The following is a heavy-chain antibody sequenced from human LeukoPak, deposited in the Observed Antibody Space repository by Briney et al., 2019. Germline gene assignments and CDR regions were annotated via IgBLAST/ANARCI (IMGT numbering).Heavy chain of an antibody. CDR2: IYYSGST. J-gene: IGHJ4*02. D-gene: IGHD6-13*01. Sequence: PSETLSLTCIVSSGSISSDQSYWGWIRQPPGKGLEWIGYIYYSGSTNYNPSLKSRVTISVDTSKNQFSLKLSSVTAADTAVYYCARHGFPLWGVAAIDYWGQGTLVTVSS. CDR1: SGSISSDQSY. V-gene: IGHV4-61*05. CDR3: ARHGFPLWGVAAIDY.